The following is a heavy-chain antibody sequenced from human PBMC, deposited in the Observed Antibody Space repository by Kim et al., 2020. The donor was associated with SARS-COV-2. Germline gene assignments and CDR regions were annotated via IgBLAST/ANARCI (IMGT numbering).Heavy chain of an antibody. CDR3: ARGRSLWFGELLPFDP. J-gene: IGHJ5*02. D-gene: IGHD3-10*01. V-gene: IGHV4-34*13. Sequence: SLKSRVTIAVDTSKNQFSLKLSSVTAADTAVYYCARGRSLWFGELLPFDPWGQGTLVTVSS.